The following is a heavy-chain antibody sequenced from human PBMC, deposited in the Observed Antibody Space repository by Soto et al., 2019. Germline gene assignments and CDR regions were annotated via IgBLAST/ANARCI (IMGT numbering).Heavy chain of an antibody. CDR1: GGSISSYD. D-gene: IGHD6-13*01. J-gene: IGHJ1*01. CDR3: ARVGKQLVPYFQH. Sequence: SETLCLTCTVSGGSISSYDWSWIRQPPGKGLEWIGYIYYSGSTNYNPSLKSRVTISVDTSKNQFSLKLSSLTAADTAVYYCARVGKQLVPYFQHWGQGTLVTVSS. V-gene: IGHV4-59*01. CDR2: IYYSGST.